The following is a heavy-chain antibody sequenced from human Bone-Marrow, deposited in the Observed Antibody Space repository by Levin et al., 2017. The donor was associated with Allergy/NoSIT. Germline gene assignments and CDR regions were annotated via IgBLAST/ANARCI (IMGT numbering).Heavy chain of an antibody. CDR2: INSDGTTT. CDR1: GFTFSEVW. V-gene: IGHV3-74*01. D-gene: IGHD6-13*01. J-gene: IGHJ4*02. Sequence: LSLTCAASGFTFSEVWMHWVRQAPGEGLVWVSRINSDGTTTAYADSLKGRFTISRDNAKNTLYLQMNSLRADDTAVYYCARGVGGYHSSWLRWGQGTLVTVSS. CDR3: ARGVGGYHSSWLR.